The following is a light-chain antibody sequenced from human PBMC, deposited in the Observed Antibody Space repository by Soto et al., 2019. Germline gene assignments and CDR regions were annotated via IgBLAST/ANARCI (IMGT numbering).Light chain of an antibody. V-gene: IGKV2-28*01. CDR3: MQALQTPLT. Sequence: DIVMTQSPLSLPVTPGEPASISCRSSQSLLHSNGYNFLDWYLQKPGQSPLLLIYLGSHRASGVPDRFSGSGSGTDFTLKISRVEAEDVGVYYCMQALQTPLTFGGGTKVEIK. CDR2: LGS. CDR1: QSLLHSNGYNF. J-gene: IGKJ4*01.